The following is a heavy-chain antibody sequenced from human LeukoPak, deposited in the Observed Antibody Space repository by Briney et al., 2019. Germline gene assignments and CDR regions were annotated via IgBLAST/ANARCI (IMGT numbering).Heavy chain of an antibody. Sequence: ASVKVSWKVFGYTLTELSMHWVRQAPGKGLEWIGGFDPEDGETIYAQKFQGRVTMTADTSTATACMELSSLRSEDTAVYYCATDRIEGGNWFDPWGQGTLVTVSS. CDR2: FDPEDGET. V-gene: IGHV1-24*01. CDR3: ATDRIEGGNWFDP. J-gene: IGHJ5*02. D-gene: IGHD1-26*01. CDR1: GYTLTELS.